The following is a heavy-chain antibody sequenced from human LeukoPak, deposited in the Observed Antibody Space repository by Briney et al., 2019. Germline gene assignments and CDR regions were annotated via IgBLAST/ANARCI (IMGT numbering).Heavy chain of an antibody. D-gene: IGHD4-23*01. Sequence: SETLSLTCAVYGGSFSGYYWSWIRQPPGKGLEWIGEINHSGSTNYNPSLKSRVTISVDTSKNQFSLKLSSVTAEDTAVYYCAKLNPYFDYWGQGTLVTVSS. CDR3: AKLNPYFDY. V-gene: IGHV4-34*01. CDR1: GGSFSGYY. CDR2: INHSGST. J-gene: IGHJ4*02.